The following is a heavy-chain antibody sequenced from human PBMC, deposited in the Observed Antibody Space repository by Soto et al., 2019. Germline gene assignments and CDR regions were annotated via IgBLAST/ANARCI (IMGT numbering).Heavy chain of an antibody. D-gene: IGHD1-1*01. Sequence: PGGSLRLSCAASGFPFNSYTMTWVRQAPGMGLEWVSSITTDGTSIYYADSVKGRFTISRDNAKNSLYLQMNSLTVEDTGIYYCANLDWSQLPNNFDYWGQGTLVTVSS. CDR3: ANLDWSQLPNNFDY. J-gene: IGHJ4*02. CDR1: GFPFNSYT. V-gene: IGHV3-21*01. CDR2: ITTDGTSI.